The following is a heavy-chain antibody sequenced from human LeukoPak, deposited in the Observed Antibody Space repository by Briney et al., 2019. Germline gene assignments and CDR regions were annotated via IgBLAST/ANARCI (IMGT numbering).Heavy chain of an antibody. CDR2: IYPGDSDT. D-gene: IGHD2-2*01. Sequence: GGSLRLSCKGSGYSFTSYWIGWVRQMPGKGLELMGIIYPGDSDTRYSPSFQGQVTISADKSISTAYLQWSSLKASDTAMYYCARYYCSSTSCYGFDYWGQGTLVTVSS. CDR3: ARYYCSSTSCYGFDY. V-gene: IGHV5-51*01. J-gene: IGHJ4*02. CDR1: GYSFTSYW.